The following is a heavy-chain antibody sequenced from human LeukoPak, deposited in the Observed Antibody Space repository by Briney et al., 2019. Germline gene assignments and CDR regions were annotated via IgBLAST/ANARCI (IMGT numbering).Heavy chain of an antibody. CDR2: IKQDGSAK. D-gene: IGHD1-14*01. J-gene: IGHJ4*02. V-gene: IGHV3-7*01. CDR1: GFTFSSFW. Sequence: GGSLRLSCAASGFTFSSFWMSWVRRAPGKGLEWVANIKQDGSAKYYVDSVKGRFTISRDNAKNSLYLQMNSLRAEDTAVYYCARDFTTGSYYFDYWGQGTLVTVSS. CDR3: ARDFTTGSYYFDY.